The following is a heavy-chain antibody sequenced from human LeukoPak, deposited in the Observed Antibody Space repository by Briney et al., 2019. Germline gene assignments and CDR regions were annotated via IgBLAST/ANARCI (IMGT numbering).Heavy chain of an antibody. CDR1: GYTFTGCY. CDR3: ARELGYCSGGSCSLDY. V-gene: IGHV1-2*02. CDR2: INPNSGGT. Sequence: ASVKVSCKASGYTFTGCYMHWVRQAPGQGLEWMGWINPNSGGTNYAQKFQGRVTMTRDTSISTAYMELSRLRSDDTAVYYCARELGYCSGGSCSLDYWGQGTLVTVSS. D-gene: IGHD2-15*01. J-gene: IGHJ4*02.